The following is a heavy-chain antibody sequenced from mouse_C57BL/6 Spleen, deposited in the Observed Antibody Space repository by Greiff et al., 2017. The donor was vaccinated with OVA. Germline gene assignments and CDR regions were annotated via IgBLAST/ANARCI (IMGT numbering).Heavy chain of an antibody. J-gene: IGHJ2*01. CDR1: RYTFTSYW. Sequence: VQLKQSGTVLARPGASVKMSCKTSRYTFTSYWMHWVKQRPGQGLEWIGAIYPGNSDTSYNQKFKGKAKLTAVTSASTAYMELSSLTNEDSAVYYCAIAYYSNYEDYWGQGTTLTVSS. CDR2: IYPGNSDT. V-gene: IGHV1-5*01. D-gene: IGHD2-5*01. CDR3: AIAYYSNYEDY.